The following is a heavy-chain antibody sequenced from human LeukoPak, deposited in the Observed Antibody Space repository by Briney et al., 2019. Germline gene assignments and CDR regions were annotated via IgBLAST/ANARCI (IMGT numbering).Heavy chain of an antibody. V-gene: IGHV4-31*03. CDR3: ARYSSGYGFDY. CDR1: GGSISSSSYY. CDR2: IYYSGST. J-gene: IGHJ4*02. Sequence: SETLSLTCTVSGGSISSSSYYWGWIRQHPGKGLEWIGYIYYSGSTYYTPSLKSRVTISVDTSKNQFSLKVNSVTAADTAVYYCARYSSGYGFDYWGQGTLVTVSS. D-gene: IGHD3-22*01.